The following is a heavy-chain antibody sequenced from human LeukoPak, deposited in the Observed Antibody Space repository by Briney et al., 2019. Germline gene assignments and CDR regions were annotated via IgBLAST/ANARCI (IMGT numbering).Heavy chain of an antibody. Sequence: PGGSLRLSCAASGFTFSSYSMNWVRQAPGKGLEWVSYISSSSSTIYYADSVKGRFTISRDNSKNTLYLQMNSLRAEDTAVYYCASQGIAVARTFDYWGQGTLVTVSS. J-gene: IGHJ4*02. CDR1: GFTFSSYS. CDR2: ISSSSSTI. CDR3: ASQGIAVARTFDY. D-gene: IGHD6-19*01. V-gene: IGHV3-48*01.